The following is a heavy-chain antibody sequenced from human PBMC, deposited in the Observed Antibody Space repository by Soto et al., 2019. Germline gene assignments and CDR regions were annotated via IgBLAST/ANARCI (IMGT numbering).Heavy chain of an antibody. CDR3: AALYSSGWPTGYFDL. D-gene: IGHD6-19*01. J-gene: IGHJ2*01. Sequence: QVQLVESGGGVVQPGRSLRLSCAASGFTFSSYGMHWVRQAPGKGLEWVAVIWYDGSNKYYADSVKGRFTISRDNSKNTLYLQMNSLRAEDTAVYYCAALYSSGWPTGYFDLWGRGTLVTVSS. V-gene: IGHV3-33*01. CDR1: GFTFSSYG. CDR2: IWYDGSNK.